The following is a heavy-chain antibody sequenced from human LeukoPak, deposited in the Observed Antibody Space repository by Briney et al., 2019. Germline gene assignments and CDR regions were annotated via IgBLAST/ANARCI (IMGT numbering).Heavy chain of an antibody. CDR3: ARRGYSYGYVSRNYSDY. CDR1: GGSFSGYY. D-gene: IGHD5-18*01. V-gene: IGHV4-34*01. CDR2: INHSGST. Sequence: SETLSLTCAVYGGSFSGYYWSWIRQPPGKGLEWIGEINHSGSTNYNPSLKSRVTISVDTSKNQFSLKLSSVTAADTAVYYCARRGYSYGYVSRNYSDYWGQGTLVTVSS. J-gene: IGHJ4*02.